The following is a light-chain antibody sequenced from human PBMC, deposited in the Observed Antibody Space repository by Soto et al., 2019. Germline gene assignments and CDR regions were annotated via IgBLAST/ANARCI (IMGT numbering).Light chain of an antibody. CDR3: QKYDSASSPT. V-gene: IGKV1-27*01. CDR1: QGISSY. Sequence: GDRVTVTCRASQGISSYLAWYQQKPGKVPKLLIFAASTLQPGVPSRFSGSGSGTDFTLTIRSLQPEDVATYYCQKYDSASSPTFGGGTKVEIK. CDR2: AAS. J-gene: IGKJ4*01.